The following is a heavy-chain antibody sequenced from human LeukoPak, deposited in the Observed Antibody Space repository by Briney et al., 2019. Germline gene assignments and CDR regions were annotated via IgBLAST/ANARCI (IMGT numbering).Heavy chain of an antibody. V-gene: IGHV3-74*01. Sequence: GGSLRLSCAASGLTFSSHWMHWVRQVPGKGLVWVSRINNVGSTTIYADSVKGRFTISRDNAKNSLYLQMNSLRVEDTAVYYCARGGYGAGSTYYYGMDVWGQGTTVTVSS. CDR1: GLTFSSHW. D-gene: IGHD3-10*01. CDR2: INNVGSTT. CDR3: ARGGYGAGSTYYYGMDV. J-gene: IGHJ6*02.